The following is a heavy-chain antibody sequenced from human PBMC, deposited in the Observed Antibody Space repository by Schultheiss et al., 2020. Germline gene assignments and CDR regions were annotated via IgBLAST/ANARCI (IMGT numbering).Heavy chain of an antibody. D-gene: IGHD4-17*01. Sequence: SETLSLTCTVSGGSISSYYWSWIRQPPGKGLEWIGYIYYSGSTNYNPSLKSRVTISVDTSKNQFSLKLSSVTAADTDVYYCARISTVTTSFDYWGQGTTVTVS. V-gene: IGHV4-59*01. J-gene: IGHJ4*03. CDR2: IYYSGST. CDR1: GGSISSYY. CDR3: ARISTVTTSFDY.